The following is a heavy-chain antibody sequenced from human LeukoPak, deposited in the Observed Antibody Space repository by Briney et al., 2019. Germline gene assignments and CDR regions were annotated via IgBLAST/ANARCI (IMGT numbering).Heavy chain of an antibody. Sequence: ASVKVSCKASGFTFSGYYMHWVRQAPGQGLEWMAWISPNSGGTNYVQRFQGRVTVTRDTSISTDYMEISGLTSDDTALYYCAREPSGSGGYDYWGQGTLVTVSS. CDR2: ISPNSGGT. V-gene: IGHV1-2*02. J-gene: IGHJ4*02. CDR1: GFTFSGYY. CDR3: AREPSGSGGYDY. D-gene: IGHD3-10*01.